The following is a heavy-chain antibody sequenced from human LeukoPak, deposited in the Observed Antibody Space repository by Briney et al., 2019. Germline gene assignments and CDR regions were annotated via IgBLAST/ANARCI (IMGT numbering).Heavy chain of an antibody. Sequence: NPSETLSLTCAVYGGSFSGYYWSWIRQPPGKGLEWIGEINHSGSTNYNPSLKSRVTISVDTSKNQFSLKLSSVTAADTAVYYCATPAGYGGPNDYWGQGTLVTVSS. V-gene: IGHV4-34*01. CDR3: ATPAGYGGPNDY. D-gene: IGHD5-12*01. CDR1: GGSFSGYY. J-gene: IGHJ4*02. CDR2: INHSGST.